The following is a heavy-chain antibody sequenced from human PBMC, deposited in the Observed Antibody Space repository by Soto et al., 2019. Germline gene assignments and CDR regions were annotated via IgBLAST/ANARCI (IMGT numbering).Heavy chain of an antibody. D-gene: IGHD2-2*01. CDR1: GGSISSSNW. Sequence: PSETLSLTCSVSGGSISSSNWWSFVRQPPGKGLEWIGEIYHSGSTNYNPSLKSRVTISVDKSKNQFSLKLSSVTAADTAVYYCARDKQGSIAVVPAATQGGDSYGMDVWGQGTTVTVSS. V-gene: IGHV4-4*02. CDR2: IYHSGST. J-gene: IGHJ6*02. CDR3: ARDKQGSIAVVPAATQGGDSYGMDV.